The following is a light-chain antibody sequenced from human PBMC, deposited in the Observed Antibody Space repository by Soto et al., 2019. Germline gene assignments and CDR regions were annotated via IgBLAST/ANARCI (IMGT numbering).Light chain of an antibody. V-gene: IGLV2-11*01. Sequence: QSVLTQPRSVSGSPGQSVTISCTGTSDDVGNHNFVSWYQQHPGKAPKLMIYDVTKRPSGVPDRFSGSKSGITASMTVSGLQAEDEADYYCSSYGGSNNVLFGGGTKLTVL. CDR3: SSYGGSNNVL. J-gene: IGLJ2*01. CDR2: DVT. CDR1: SDDVGNHNF.